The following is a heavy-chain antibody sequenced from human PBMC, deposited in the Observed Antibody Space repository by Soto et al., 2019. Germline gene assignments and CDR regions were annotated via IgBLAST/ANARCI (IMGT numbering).Heavy chain of an antibody. J-gene: IGHJ6*02. CDR1: GYSFTSYW. CDR3: ARHGAIMRGFSYYHGMDV. CDR2: IYPGDSDT. D-gene: IGHD1-26*01. Sequence: GESLKISCKGSGYSFTSYWIGWVRQMPGKGLEWMGIIYPGDSDTRYSPSFQGQVTISADKSISTAYLQWSSLKASDTAMYYCARHGAIMRGFSYYHGMDVWGQGTTVTVSS. V-gene: IGHV5-51*01.